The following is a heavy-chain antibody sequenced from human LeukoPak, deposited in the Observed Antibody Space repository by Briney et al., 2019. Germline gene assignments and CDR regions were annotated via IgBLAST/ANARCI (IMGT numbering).Heavy chain of an antibody. D-gene: IGHD2-21*01. Sequence: PSQTLSLTCTVSGGSISSGSYYWSWIRQPAGKGLEWIGRIYTSGSTNYNPSLKSRVTISVDTSKNQFSLKLSSVTAADTAVYYCAGDIVVVRTFDIWGQGTMVTVSS. V-gene: IGHV4-61*02. CDR3: AGDIVVVRTFDI. CDR1: GGSISSGSYY. CDR2: IYTSGST. J-gene: IGHJ3*02.